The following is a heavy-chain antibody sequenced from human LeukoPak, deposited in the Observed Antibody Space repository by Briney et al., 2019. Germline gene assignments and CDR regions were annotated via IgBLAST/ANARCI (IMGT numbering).Heavy chain of an antibody. CDR3: ARDTYYYDSSGYRRFGAFDI. J-gene: IGHJ3*02. Sequence: QTGGSLRLSCAASGFTFSSYWMSWVRQAPGKGLEWVANIKQDGSEKYYVDSVKGRFTISRDNAKNSLYLQMNSLRAEDTAVYYCARDTYYYDSSGYRRFGAFDIWGQGTMVTVSS. V-gene: IGHV3-7*01. CDR2: IKQDGSEK. CDR1: GFTFSSYW. D-gene: IGHD3-22*01.